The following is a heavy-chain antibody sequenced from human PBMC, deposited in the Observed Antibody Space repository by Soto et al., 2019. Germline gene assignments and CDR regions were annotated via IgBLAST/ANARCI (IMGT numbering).Heavy chain of an antibody. CDR1: GFTFSSYG. J-gene: IGHJ6*02. CDR2: IWYDGSNK. V-gene: IGHV3-33*01. CDR3: ARAPLIIAAAANYYYYGMDV. D-gene: IGHD6-13*01. Sequence: GGSLRLSCAASGFTFSSYGMHWVRQAPGKGLEWVAVIWYDGSNKYYADSVKGRFTISRDNSKNTLYLQMNSLRAEDTAVYYCARAPLIIAAAANYYYYGMDVWGQGTTVTVSS.